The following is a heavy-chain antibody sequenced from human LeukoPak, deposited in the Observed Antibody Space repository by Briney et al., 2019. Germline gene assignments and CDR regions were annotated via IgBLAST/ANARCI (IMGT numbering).Heavy chain of an antibody. D-gene: IGHD3-22*01. CDR2: ISAYNGNT. CDR3: ARVGSDSSGYYYGWFDP. V-gene: IGHV1-18*01. Sequence: ASVKVSCKASGYTFTSYGISWVRQAPGQGLEWMGWISAYNGNTNYAQKLQGRVTMTTDTSTSTAYMELRSLRSDDTAVYYCARVGSDSSGYYYGWFDPWGQGTLVTVSS. CDR1: GYTFTSYG. J-gene: IGHJ5*02.